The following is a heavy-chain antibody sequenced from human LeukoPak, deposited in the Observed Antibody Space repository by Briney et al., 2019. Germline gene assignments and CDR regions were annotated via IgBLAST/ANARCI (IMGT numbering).Heavy chain of an antibody. D-gene: IGHD4-23*01. V-gene: IGHV3-53*01. J-gene: IGHJ4*02. CDR2: IYSGGST. Sequence: GGSLRLSCAAPGFTFSSYAMSWVRQAPGKGLEWVSLIYSGGSTYYADSVKGRFTISRDNSKNTLYLQMNSLRAEDTAVYYCARRAGGYSHPYDYWGQGTLVTVSS. CDR1: GFTFSSYA. CDR3: ARRAGGYSHPYDY.